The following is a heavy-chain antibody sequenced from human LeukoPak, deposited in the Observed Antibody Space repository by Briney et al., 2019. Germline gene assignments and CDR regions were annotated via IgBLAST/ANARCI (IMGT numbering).Heavy chain of an antibody. CDR2: TYYTSKWYN. CDR1: GDSVSSKSAT. Sequence: PSQTLSLTCAISGDSVSSKSATWNWIRQSPSRGLEWLGRTYYTSKWYNDYAVSVKSRITINPDTSKNQFSLQLNSVTPEDTAVYYCAREGWFGEPPSHWFDPWGQGILVTVSS. CDR3: AREGWFGEPPSHWFDP. J-gene: IGHJ5*02. D-gene: IGHD3-10*01. V-gene: IGHV6-1*01.